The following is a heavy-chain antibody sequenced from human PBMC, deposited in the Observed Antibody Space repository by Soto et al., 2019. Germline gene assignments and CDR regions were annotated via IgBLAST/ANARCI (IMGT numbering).Heavy chain of an antibody. Sequence: EVQLVETGGGLIQPGGSLRLSCAASGFSVSSKYMSWVRQAPGKGLEWVSVFYGDGRTYFADSVQGRFSISKDDSKNIFYLQMDSLRAEDTAVYICARERFGDPGVFDVWGQGTMVIVSS. CDR2: FYGDGRT. V-gene: IGHV3-53*02. CDR1: GFSVSSKY. CDR3: ARERFGDPGVFDV. D-gene: IGHD3-16*01. J-gene: IGHJ3*01.